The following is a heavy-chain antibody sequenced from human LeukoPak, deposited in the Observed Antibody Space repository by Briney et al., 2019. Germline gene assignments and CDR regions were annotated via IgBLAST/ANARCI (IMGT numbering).Heavy chain of an antibody. D-gene: IGHD3-10*01. CDR3: ARELGSGSYCFDY. V-gene: IGHV3-30-3*01. J-gene: IGHJ4*02. CDR1: GFTFSSYA. Sequence: GGSLRLSCAASGFTFSSYAMHWVRQAPGKGLEWVAVISYDGSNKYYADSVKGRFTISRDNSKNTLYLQMNSLRAEDTAVYYCARELGSGSYCFDYWGQGTLVTVSS. CDR2: ISYDGSNK.